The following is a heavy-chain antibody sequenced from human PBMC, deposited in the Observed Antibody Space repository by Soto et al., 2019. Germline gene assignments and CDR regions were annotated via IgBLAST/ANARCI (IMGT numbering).Heavy chain of an antibody. CDR1: GFTFSSCS. J-gene: IGHJ4*01. CDR3: AKYCSSDVCFDY. CDR2: ISGSGDTK. D-gene: IGHD2-8*01. Sequence: PGGTLRLSCASSGFTFSSCSMNWVRQATGKGLEWVSFISGSGDTKYYADSVKGRFTISRDNAKNSLYLQMSSLRDEDTAVYYCAKYCSSDVCFDYWGHGTLVTVSS. V-gene: IGHV3-48*02.